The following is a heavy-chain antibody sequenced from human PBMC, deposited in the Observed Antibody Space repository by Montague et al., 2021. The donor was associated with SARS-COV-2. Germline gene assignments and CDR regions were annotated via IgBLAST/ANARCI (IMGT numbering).Heavy chain of an antibody. CDR1: GGSISGYY. D-gene: IGHD1-20*01. J-gene: IGHJ4*02. Sequence: SETLSLTCTVSGGSISGYYWSWFRKSDGKGQEWVGRICNNWSTSYNHNLTRRVTMSVDTSKNQFSLKLSSVTAADTAVYYCVRVQGTSNWNYPDDWGQGTLVTVSS. V-gene: IGHV4-4*07. CDR3: VRVQGTSNWNYPDD. CDR2: ICNNWST.